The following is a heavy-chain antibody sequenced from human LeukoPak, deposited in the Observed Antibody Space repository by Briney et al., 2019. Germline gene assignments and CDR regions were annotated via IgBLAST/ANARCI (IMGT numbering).Heavy chain of an antibody. CDR3: VRKLNWGFDY. CDR1: GLTFDDYG. J-gene: IGHJ4*02. D-gene: IGHD7-27*01. V-gene: IGHV3-20*04. Sequence: GGSLRLSCAATGLTFDDYGVDWVRQAPGKGLEWVSEINWSGGSTDYADSVKGRFTISRDNAKNSLYLQMNSLTAEDTAFYYCVRKLNWGFDYWGQGTLVTVSS. CDR2: INWSGGST.